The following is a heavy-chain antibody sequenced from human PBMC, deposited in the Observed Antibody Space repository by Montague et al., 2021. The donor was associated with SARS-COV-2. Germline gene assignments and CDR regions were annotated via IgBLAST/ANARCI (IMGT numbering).Heavy chain of an antibody. CDR1: GFSLSTSGMC. J-gene: IGHJ6*02. Sequence: PPLVKPTQTLTLTCTFSGFSLSTSGMCVSWIRQPPGKALEWLALIDWDDDKYYSTSLKTRLTISKDTSKNQVVLTMTDMDPVDTATYYCARIRDNWNGDYYYGMDVWGQGTTVTVSS. D-gene: IGHD1-1*01. CDR3: ARIRDNWNGDYYYGMDV. CDR2: IDWDDDK. V-gene: IGHV2-70*01.